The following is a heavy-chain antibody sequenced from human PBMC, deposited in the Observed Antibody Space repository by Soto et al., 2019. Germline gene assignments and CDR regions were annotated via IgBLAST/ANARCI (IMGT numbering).Heavy chain of an antibody. CDR3: ATFIPTGHFTINDAFDI. V-gene: IGHV1-24*01. Sequence: ASVKVSCKVSGYTLTELSMHWVRQSPGKGLEWMGGFDPEDVETIYAQKFQGRVTMTEDTSTDTAYMELSSLRSEDTAVYYCATFIPTGHFTINDAFDIWGQGKMVTVS. D-gene: IGHD3-16*02. J-gene: IGHJ3*02. CDR1: GYTLTELS. CDR2: FDPEDVET.